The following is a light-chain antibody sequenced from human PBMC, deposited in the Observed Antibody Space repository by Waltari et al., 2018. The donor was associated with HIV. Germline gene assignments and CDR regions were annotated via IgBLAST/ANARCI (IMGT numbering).Light chain of an antibody. V-gene: IGKV3-15*01. CDR1: ESLTNY. J-gene: IGKJ1*01. CDR2: GAS. Sequence: EIVMTQSPASLSVSPGERATLPCTARESLTNYLAWYQQKPGQAPRLLIYGASTRATGIPARFSGSGSGTEFTLTISSLQSEDFAGYYCQHYPGTFGQGTRVEIK. CDR3: QHYPGT.